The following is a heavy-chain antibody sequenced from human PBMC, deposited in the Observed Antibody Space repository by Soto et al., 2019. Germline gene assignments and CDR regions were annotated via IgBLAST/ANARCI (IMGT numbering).Heavy chain of an antibody. V-gene: IGHV5-51*01. J-gene: IGHJ4*02. CDR3: ARGGVSTRTFDY. D-gene: IGHD3-3*01. Sequence: GESLKISCKGSGYNFAGYWIAWVRQMPGKGLELMGIIYPSDSDTRYRPSFQGQVTISADKSISSAYLQWSSLRAPDTAMYHCARGGVSTRTFDYWGQGTPVTVSS. CDR1: GYNFAGYW. CDR2: IYPSDSDT.